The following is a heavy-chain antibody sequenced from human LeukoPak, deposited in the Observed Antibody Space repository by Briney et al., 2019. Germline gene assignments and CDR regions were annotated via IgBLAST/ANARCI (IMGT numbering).Heavy chain of an antibody. CDR3: TTVSKYKGYRFDY. J-gene: IGHJ4*02. CDR1: GFTFSNAW. V-gene: IGHV3-15*01. CDR2: IKSKTDGGTT. D-gene: IGHD5-18*01. Sequence: GGSLRLSCAVSGFTFSNAWVSWVRQSPGKGLEWVGRIKSKTDGGTTDYAAPVKGKFTISRDDSKNTVYLQMSRLKTEDTAVYFCTTVSKYKGYRFDYWGQGTLVTVSS.